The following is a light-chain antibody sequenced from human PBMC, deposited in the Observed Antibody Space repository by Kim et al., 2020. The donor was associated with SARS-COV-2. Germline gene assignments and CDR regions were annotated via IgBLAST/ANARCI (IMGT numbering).Light chain of an antibody. J-gene: IGKJ1*01. CDR2: KVS. Sequence: DVVMTQSPLSLPVTLGQPASISCRSSQSLVHSDGNTYLNWFQQRPGQSPRRLIYKVSNRDSGVPDRFSGSGSGTDFTLKISRVEAEDVGVYYCMQGTHWPPWTFGPGTKVDIK. CDR3: MQGTHWPPWT. CDR1: QSLVHSDGNTY. V-gene: IGKV2-30*02.